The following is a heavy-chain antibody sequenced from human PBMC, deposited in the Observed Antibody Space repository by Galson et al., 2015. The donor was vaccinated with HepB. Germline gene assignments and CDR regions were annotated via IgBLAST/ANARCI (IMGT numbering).Heavy chain of an antibody. D-gene: IGHD4-17*01. V-gene: IGHV5-51*01. CDR1: GYSFSNYW. CDR3: ARADYGDYIPIDY. J-gene: IGHJ4*02. CDR2: MYPRDSDT. Sequence: QSGAEVKKPGESLKISCKGSGYSFSNYWIAWVRQMPGKGLGWMGIMYPRDSDTRYSPSFQGQVTISADRSISTAYLQWSSLKASDTGIYYCARADYGDYIPIDYWGQGTLVTVPS.